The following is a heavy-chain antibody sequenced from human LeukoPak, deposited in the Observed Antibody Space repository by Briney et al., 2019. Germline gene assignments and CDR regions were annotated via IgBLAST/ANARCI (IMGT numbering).Heavy chain of an antibody. V-gene: IGHV1-69*13. J-gene: IGHJ3*02. Sequence: SVKVSCKASGGTFSSYAISWVRQAPGQGLEWMGGIIPIFGTVNYAQKFQGRVTITADESTSTIYMEMNSLRSEDAAVYYCAKDNGDCSSSSCYIVTPNAFDIWGQGTMVTVSS. D-gene: IGHD2-2*02. CDR1: GGTFSSYA. CDR3: AKDNGDCSSSSCYIVTPNAFDI. CDR2: IIPIFGTV.